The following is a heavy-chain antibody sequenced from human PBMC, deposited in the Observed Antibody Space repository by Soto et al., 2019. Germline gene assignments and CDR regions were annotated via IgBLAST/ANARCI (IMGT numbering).Heavy chain of an antibody. Sequence: GGSLRLSCAASGFTFSSYAMSWVRQAPGKGLEWVSAISGSGGSTYYADSVKGRFTISRDNSKNTLYLQMNSLRAEDTAVYYCANSAKEFGYCSGGSCYLRLARQADAFDIWGQGTMVTVSS. CDR2: ISGSGGST. D-gene: IGHD2-15*01. CDR3: ANSAKEFGYCSGGSCYLRLARQADAFDI. CDR1: GFTFSSYA. V-gene: IGHV3-23*01. J-gene: IGHJ3*02.